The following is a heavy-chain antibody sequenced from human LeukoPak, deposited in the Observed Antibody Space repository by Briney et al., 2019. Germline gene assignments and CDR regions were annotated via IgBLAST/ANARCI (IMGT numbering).Heavy chain of an antibody. CDR2: IYSDGRT. CDR1: GFTVSSNH. J-gene: IGHJ4*02. CDR3: ARDVGGDGYSHSDH. V-gene: IGHV3-66*02. Sequence: GGSLRLSCAASGFTVSSNHMSWVRQAAGKGLEWLSIIYSDGRTSYAHSVKGRFTISRDNSRNTVYLQMNNLRVEETAVYYCARDVGGDGYSHSDHWGRGTLVTVSS. D-gene: IGHD5-12*01.